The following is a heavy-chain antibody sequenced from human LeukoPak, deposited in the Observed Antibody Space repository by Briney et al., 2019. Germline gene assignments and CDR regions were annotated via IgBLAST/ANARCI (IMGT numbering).Heavy chain of an antibody. V-gene: IGHV4-59*02. CDR1: GGSVTSYY. CDR3: ARDRRYSGSYQTRTPIDY. J-gene: IGHJ4*02. D-gene: IGHD1-26*01. CDR2: IYYSGST. Sequence: SETLSLTCSVSGGSVTSYYWSWIRQPPGKALEWIGYIYYSGSTNYNPSLKSRVTISVDASKNQFSLKLSSVTAADTAVYYCARDRRYSGSYQTRTPIDYWGQGTLVTVSS.